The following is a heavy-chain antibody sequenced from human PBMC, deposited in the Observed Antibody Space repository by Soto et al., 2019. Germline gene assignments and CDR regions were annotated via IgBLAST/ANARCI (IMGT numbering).Heavy chain of an antibody. V-gene: IGHV4-59*01. D-gene: IGHD5-12*01. J-gene: IGHJ4*02. Sequence: QVQLQESGPGLVKPSETLSLTCSVSGDSISSYYWSWIRQPPGKGLEWIGCIYYSGTTNYNPSLKSRVTLSVNTPQNQFALELSYVTAADTAVYYCAPSYDAKLFPFDLWGQGTLVTVSS. CDR3: APSYDAKLFPFDL. CDR2: IYYSGTT. CDR1: GDSISSYY.